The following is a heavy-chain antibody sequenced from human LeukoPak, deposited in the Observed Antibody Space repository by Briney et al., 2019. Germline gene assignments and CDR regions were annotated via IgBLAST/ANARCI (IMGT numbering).Heavy chain of an antibody. CDR3: ARDSEWGLLRSDY. CDR2: IKQDGTEK. Sequence: GGSLRLSCAASGFTFSRYWMTWVRQAPGKGLEWVANIKQDGTEKYYVDSVKGRFTISRDNAKSSQYLQMNSLRAEDTAVYYCARDSEWGLLRSDYWGQGTLVTVSS. CDR1: GFTFSRYW. J-gene: IGHJ4*02. D-gene: IGHD1-26*01. V-gene: IGHV3-7*05.